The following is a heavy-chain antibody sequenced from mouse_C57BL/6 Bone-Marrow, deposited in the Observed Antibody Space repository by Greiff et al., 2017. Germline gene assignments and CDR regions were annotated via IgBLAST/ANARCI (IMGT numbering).Heavy chain of an antibody. CDR3: ARRGGGYAMDY. J-gene: IGHJ4*01. V-gene: IGHV5-6*01. Sequence: EVQVVESGGDLVKPGGSLKLSCAASGFTFSSYGMSWVRQTPDKRLEWVATISSGGSYTYYPDSVKGRFTISRDNAKNTLYLQMSRLKSEDTAMYYCARRGGGYAMDYWGQGTSVTVSS. CDR2: ISSGGSYT. CDR1: GFTFSSYG.